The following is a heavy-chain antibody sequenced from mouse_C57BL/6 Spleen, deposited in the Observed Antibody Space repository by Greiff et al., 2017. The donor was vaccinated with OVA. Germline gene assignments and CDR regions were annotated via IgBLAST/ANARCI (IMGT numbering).Heavy chain of an antibody. J-gene: IGHJ2*01. Sequence: EVQLVESGPELVKPGASVKISCKASGYSFTDYKMNWVKQSNGKGLEWIGVINPNYGTTSYNQKFKGKATLTVDQSSSTAYMQLNSLRTEDSAVYYCARRLYYDGSSYGFDYWGQGTTLTVSS. CDR2: INPNYGTT. V-gene: IGHV1-39*01. CDR1: GYSFTDYK. CDR3: ARRLYYDGSSYGFDY. D-gene: IGHD1-1*01.